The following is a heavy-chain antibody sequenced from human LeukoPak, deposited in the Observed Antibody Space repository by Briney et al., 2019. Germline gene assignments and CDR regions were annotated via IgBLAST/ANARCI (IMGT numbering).Heavy chain of an antibody. CDR3: ARGGRYGDYGIDY. CDR1: GGSFSGYY. D-gene: IGHD4-17*01. Sequence: PSETLSLTCAVYGGSFSGYYWSWIRQPPGKGLEWIGEINHSGSTNYNPSLESRVTISVDTSKNQFSLKLSSVTAADTAVYYCARGGRYGDYGIDYWGQGTLVTVSS. CDR2: INHSGST. J-gene: IGHJ4*02. V-gene: IGHV4-34*01.